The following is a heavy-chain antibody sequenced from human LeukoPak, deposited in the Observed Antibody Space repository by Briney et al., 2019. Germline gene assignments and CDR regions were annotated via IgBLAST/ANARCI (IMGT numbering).Heavy chain of an antibody. Sequence: SETLSLTCTVSGGSISSSSYYWGWIRQPPGKGLEWIGSIYYSGSTYYNPSLKSRVTISVATSKNQFSLKLSSVTAADTAVYYCARGRPSYDISDYYNYFDYWGQGTLVTVSS. CDR1: GGSISSSSYY. J-gene: IGHJ4*02. CDR3: ARGRPSYDISDYYNYFDY. V-gene: IGHV4-39*07. D-gene: IGHD3-22*01. CDR2: IYYSGST.